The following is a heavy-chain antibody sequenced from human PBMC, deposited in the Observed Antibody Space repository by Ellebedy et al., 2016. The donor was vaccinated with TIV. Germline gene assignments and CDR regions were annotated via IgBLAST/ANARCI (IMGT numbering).Heavy chain of an antibody. CDR2: IIPIFGTA. Sequence: ASVKVSCKASGGTFSSYAISWVRQAPGQGLEWMGGIIPIFGTANYAQKFQGRVTITADESTSTAYMELNSLKTEDTAVYYCTRRGYDFWSGYYFDYWGQGTLVTVSS. J-gene: IGHJ4*02. D-gene: IGHD3-3*01. CDR3: TRRGYDFWSGYYFDY. V-gene: IGHV1-69*13. CDR1: GGTFSSYA.